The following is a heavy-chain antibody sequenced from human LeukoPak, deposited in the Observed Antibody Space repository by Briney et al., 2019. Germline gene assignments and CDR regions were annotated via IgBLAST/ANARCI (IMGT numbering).Heavy chain of an antibody. Sequence: ASVKVSCKASGYTFTSYGISWVRQAPGQGLEWMGWISAYNGNTNYAQKLQGRVTMTTDTSTSTAYMELRSLRSDDTAVLDFAGFRIAAAGRYNWLGPWGQGPLVTVSS. V-gene: IGHV1-18*01. CDR3: AGFRIAAAGRYNWLGP. CDR2: ISAYNGNT. J-gene: IGHJ5*02. D-gene: IGHD6-13*01. CDR1: GYTFTSYG.